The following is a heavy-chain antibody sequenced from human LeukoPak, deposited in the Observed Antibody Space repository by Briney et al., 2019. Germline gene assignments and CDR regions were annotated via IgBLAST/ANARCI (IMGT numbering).Heavy chain of an antibody. CDR2: MSTSGNS. CDR1: GGSISGYY. D-gene: IGHD6-25*01. Sequence: SETLSLTCTVSGGSISGYYWSWIRQPAGKGLEWIGRMSTSGNSNYIPSLVSRVTMSVDTSKNQFSLNLSSVTAADTAVYYCTRESGSMRWFDRWGQGTLVTVSS. V-gene: IGHV4-4*07. CDR3: TRESGSMRWFDR. J-gene: IGHJ5*02.